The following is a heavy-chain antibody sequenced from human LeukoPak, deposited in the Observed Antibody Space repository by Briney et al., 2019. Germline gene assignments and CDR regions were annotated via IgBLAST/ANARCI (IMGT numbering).Heavy chain of an antibody. D-gene: IGHD5-12*01. Sequence: GASVKVSCKASGYTFTGYYMHWVRQAPGQGLEWMGWINPNSGGTNYAQKFQGWVTMTGDTSISTAYMELSRLRSDDTAVYYCARVDSGYDFLDYWGQGTLVTASS. CDR3: ARVDSGYDFLDY. CDR2: INPNSGGT. J-gene: IGHJ4*02. CDR1: GYTFTGYY. V-gene: IGHV1-2*04.